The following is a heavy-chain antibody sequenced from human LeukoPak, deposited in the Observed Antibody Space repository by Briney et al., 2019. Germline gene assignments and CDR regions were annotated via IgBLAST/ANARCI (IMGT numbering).Heavy chain of an antibody. CDR3: ARGGYSSGWYADHFDY. D-gene: IGHD6-19*01. V-gene: IGHV3-7*01. J-gene: IGHJ4*02. CDR1: GFTFSSYW. Sequence: GGSLRLSCAASGFTFSSYWMSWVRQVPGKGLEWVANIKQDGSEKYYVDSVKGRFTIPRDNAKNSLYLQMNSLRAEDTAVYYCARGGYSSGWYADHFDYWGQGTLVTVSS. CDR2: IKQDGSEK.